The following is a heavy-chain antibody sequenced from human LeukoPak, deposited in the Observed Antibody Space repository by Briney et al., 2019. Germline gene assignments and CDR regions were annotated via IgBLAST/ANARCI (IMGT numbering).Heavy chain of an antibody. CDR1: GFTFGDYA. J-gene: IGHJ6*03. CDR2: IRSKAYGGTT. Sequence: GGSLRLSCTASGFTFGDYAMSWVRQALGKGLEWVGFIRSKAYGGTTEYAASVKGRFTISRDDSKSIAYLQMNSLKTEDTAVYYCTRTETASYYDFWSGSYYYYYMDVWGKGTTVTVSS. V-gene: IGHV3-49*04. D-gene: IGHD3-3*01. CDR3: TRTETASYYDFWSGSYYYYYMDV.